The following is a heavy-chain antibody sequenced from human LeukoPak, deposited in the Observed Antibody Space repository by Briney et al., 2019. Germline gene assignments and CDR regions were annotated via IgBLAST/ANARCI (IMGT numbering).Heavy chain of an antibody. D-gene: IGHD6-19*01. CDR2: IWYDGSNK. CDR3: ARDRCSSGWYRAYYYYYYYGMDV. CDR1: GFTFSSYG. Sequence: GGSLRLSCAASGFTFSSYGMPWVRQAPGKGLEWVAVIWYDGSNKYYADSVKGRFTISRDNSKNTLYLQMNSLRAEDTAVYYCARDRCSSGWYRAYYYYYYYGMDVWGQGTTVTVSS. V-gene: IGHV3-33*01. J-gene: IGHJ6*02.